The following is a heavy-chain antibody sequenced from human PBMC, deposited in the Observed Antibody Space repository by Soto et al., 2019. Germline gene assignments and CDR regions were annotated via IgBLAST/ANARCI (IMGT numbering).Heavy chain of an antibody. CDR2: INPGGGST. CDR1: GYTFTNNY. D-gene: IGHD1-20*01. V-gene: IGHV1-46*01. CDR3: ARDSEGIIVRFDP. Sequence: ASVKVSCKASGYTFTNNYMHWLRQAPGQGFEWMGVINPGGGSTSYAQKFQGRVSMTRDTSTRTFYMELSSLRSEDTAVYYCARDSEGIIVRFDPWGQGTLVTVSS. J-gene: IGHJ5*02.